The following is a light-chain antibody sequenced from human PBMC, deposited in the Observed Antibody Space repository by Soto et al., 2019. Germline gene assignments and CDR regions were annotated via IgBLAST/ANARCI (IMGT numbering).Light chain of an antibody. CDR2: DAS. V-gene: IGKV3-11*01. Sequence: EIVLTQSPATLSLYPGERATLSCGASESVGSYLAWYQGKPGQAPRLLFDDASSRATGITARFSGSGSGTDFTLTISSLEAEDFAVYYCQQRSKWQLTCGGGTKVEI. CDR3: QQRSKWQLT. CDR1: ESVGSY. J-gene: IGKJ4*01.